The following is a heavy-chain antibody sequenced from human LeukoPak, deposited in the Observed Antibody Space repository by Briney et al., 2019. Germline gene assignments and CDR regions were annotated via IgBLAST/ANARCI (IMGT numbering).Heavy chain of an antibody. CDR2: IDPSDSET. Sequence: GESLKISCKASGYSFTSYWIGWVRQMPGKGLEWMGIIDPSDSETRYTPSFQGQVTISVDKSLTTADLQWNSLKASDTAMYYCARQTAMGRSGDYWGQGTLVTVSS. D-gene: IGHD5-18*01. CDR1: GYSFTSYW. CDR3: ARQTAMGRSGDY. V-gene: IGHV5-51*01. J-gene: IGHJ4*02.